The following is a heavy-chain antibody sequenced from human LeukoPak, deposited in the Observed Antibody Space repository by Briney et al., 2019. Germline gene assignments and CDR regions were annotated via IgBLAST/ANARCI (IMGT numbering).Heavy chain of an antibody. CDR1: GGTFSSYA. J-gene: IGHJ6*02. Sequence: SVKVSCKASGGTFSSYAISWVRQAPGQGLEWMGRIIPILGIANYAQKFQGRVTITADKSTSTAYMELSSLRSEDTAVYYCASSYCGGDCYSPDYYYYGMDVWGQGTTVTVSS. CDR3: ASSYCGGDCYSPDYYYYGMDV. V-gene: IGHV1-69*04. D-gene: IGHD2-21*02. CDR2: IIPILGIA.